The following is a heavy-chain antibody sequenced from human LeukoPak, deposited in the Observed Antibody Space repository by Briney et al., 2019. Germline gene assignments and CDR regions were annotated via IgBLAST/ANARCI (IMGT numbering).Heavy chain of an antibody. CDR2: IYSGGST. V-gene: IGHV3-66*01. D-gene: IGHD3-22*01. J-gene: IGHJ4*02. CDR1: GFTVSSNY. CDR3: ARDGQYYDSSGPPLGY. Sequence: GGSLRLSCAASGFTVSSNYMSWLRQAPGKGLEGVSVIYSGGSTYYADSVMGGFTISRGKSKNTLYLQLNNLQAEDTAVYYCARDGQYYDSSGPPLGYWGQGTLVTVSS.